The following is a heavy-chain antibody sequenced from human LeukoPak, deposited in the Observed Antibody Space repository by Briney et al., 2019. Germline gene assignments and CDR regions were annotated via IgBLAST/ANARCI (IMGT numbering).Heavy chain of an antibody. CDR2: ISGDGSST. CDR3: ARGGWGTAIDY. J-gene: IGHJ4*02. Sequence: PGGSLRLSCAASGFTFSSYWMHWVRQAPGKGLVWASYISGDGSSTTYADSVKGRFTIPRDNAKNTLDLQMNSLRAEDTAVYYCARGGWGTAIDYWAQGTLVTVSS. CDR1: GFTFSSYW. D-gene: IGHD1-7*01. V-gene: IGHV3-74*01.